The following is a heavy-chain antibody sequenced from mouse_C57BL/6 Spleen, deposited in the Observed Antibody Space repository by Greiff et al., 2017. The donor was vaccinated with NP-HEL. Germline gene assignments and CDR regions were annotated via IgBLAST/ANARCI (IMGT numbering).Heavy chain of an antibody. Sequence: VQLKQSGAELVRPGASVKLSCTASGFNIKDYYMHWVKQRPEQGLEWIGRIDPEDGDTEYAPKFQGKATMTADTSSNTAYLQLSSLTSEDTAVYYCTRKAITTVFDYWGQGTTLTVSS. J-gene: IGHJ2*01. CDR1: GFNIKDYY. V-gene: IGHV14-1*01. CDR3: TRKAITTVFDY. D-gene: IGHD1-1*01. CDR2: IDPEDGDT.